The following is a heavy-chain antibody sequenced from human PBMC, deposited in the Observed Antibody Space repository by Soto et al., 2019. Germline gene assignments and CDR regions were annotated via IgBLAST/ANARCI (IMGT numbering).Heavy chain of an antibody. CDR2: IYFDGITT. Sequence: GSLLLAGTASGCTFNTHWMHWVRQAPGKGLVWVSRIYFDGITTNYADSVKVRLTVSRDNAKNTVYLHVNTLRDEDTDVYYCARGGAMGVDYWGQGTLVTVYS. V-gene: IGHV3-74*01. D-gene: IGHD1-26*01. CDR1: GCTFNTHW. CDR3: ARGGAMGVDY. J-gene: IGHJ4*02.